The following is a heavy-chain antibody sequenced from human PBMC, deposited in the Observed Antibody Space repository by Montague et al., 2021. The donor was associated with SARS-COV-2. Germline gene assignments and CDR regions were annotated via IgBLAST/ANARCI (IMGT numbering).Heavy chain of an antibody. D-gene: IGHD2/OR15-2a*01. J-gene: IGHJ4*02. CDR3: ARNMAY. Sequence: SETLSLTCTVSNGSLSNYYWSWIRQSPDKGLEWIGYMYETGNMIYNPSLRSRVSISADTSKSQFSLRLTSVTAADSARYYCARNMAYWGQGVLVTV. CDR2: MYETGNM. CDR1: NGSLSNYY. V-gene: IGHV4-4*09.